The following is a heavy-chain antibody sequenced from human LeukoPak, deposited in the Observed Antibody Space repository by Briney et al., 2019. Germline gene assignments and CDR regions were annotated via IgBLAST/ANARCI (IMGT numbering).Heavy chain of an antibody. CDR2: IFGSGGSP. Sequence: GGSLRLSCEASGFTFASHAMYWVRQAAGKGLEWVAGIFGSGGSPHYADPVKGRFTISRDNSRNTVYLKINSLRAEDTAVYYCGKTTVGYSSGQKPAWPVDYWGQGTLVTVSS. J-gene: IGHJ4*02. CDR1: GFTFASHA. D-gene: IGHD5-18*01. V-gene: IGHV3-23*01. CDR3: GKTTVGYSSGQKPAWPVDY.